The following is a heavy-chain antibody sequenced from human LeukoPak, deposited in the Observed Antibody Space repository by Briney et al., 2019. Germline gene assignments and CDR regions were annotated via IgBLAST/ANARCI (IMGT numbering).Heavy chain of an antibody. V-gene: IGHV4-59*11. J-gene: IGHJ6*03. Sequence: PSVTLSLTCTVSGGSISSHYWSWIRQPPGKGLEWIGYIYYSGSTNYNPSLKSRVTISVDTSKNQFSLKLSSVTAADTAVYYCARDARDFGVVPPYYYYYMDVWGKGTTVTVSS. CDR2: IYYSGST. D-gene: IGHD3-3*01. CDR1: GGSISSHY. CDR3: ARDARDFGVVPPYYYYYMDV.